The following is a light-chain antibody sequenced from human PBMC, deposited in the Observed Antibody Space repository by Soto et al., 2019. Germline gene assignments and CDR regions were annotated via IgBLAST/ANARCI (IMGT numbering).Light chain of an antibody. CDR2: EVS. Sequence: QSVLTQPASVSGSPGQSITISCTGTSSDVGGYHYVSWYQQHTGKAPKLMIYEVSNRPSGVSNRFSGSKSGNTASLTISGLQAEDEADYYCSSHTSTNTWVFGGGTKLTVL. CDR1: SSDVGGYHY. J-gene: IGLJ3*02. CDR3: SSHTSTNTWV. V-gene: IGLV2-14*01.